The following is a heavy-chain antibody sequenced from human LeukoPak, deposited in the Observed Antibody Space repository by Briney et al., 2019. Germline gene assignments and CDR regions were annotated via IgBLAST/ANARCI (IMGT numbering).Heavy chain of an antibody. V-gene: IGHV3-53*01. CDR1: GFSFNGYW. Sequence: GGSLRLSCAASGFSFNGYWMSWVRQAPGKGLEWVSIIYSGGSTYYTDSVKGRFFISRDNSKNTLFLQMNSLRAEDTAVYYCASRGYQLLSPFDYWGQGTLVTVSS. CDR2: IYSGGST. J-gene: IGHJ4*02. D-gene: IGHD2-2*01. CDR3: ASRGYQLLSPFDY.